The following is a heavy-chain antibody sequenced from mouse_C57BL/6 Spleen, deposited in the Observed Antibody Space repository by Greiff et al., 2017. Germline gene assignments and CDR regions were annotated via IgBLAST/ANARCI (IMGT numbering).Heavy chain of an antibody. D-gene: IGHD2-4*01. V-gene: IGHV1-15*01. J-gene: IGHJ4*01. Sequence: QVQLQQSGAELVRPGASVTLSCKASGYTFTDYEMHWVKQTPVHGLEWIGAIDPEPGGTAYNQKFKGKAILTADKTSSTAYMELRSLTSEEAAVYYCTRDYDTGAMDCWGQGTSVTVAA. CDR1: GYTFTDYE. CDR3: TRDYDTGAMDC. CDR2: IDPEPGGT.